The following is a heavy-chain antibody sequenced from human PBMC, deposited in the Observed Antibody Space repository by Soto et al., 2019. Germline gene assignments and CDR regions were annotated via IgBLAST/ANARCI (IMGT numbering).Heavy chain of an antibody. CDR2: IYYSGTT. V-gene: IGHV4-31*03. J-gene: IGHJ3*02. D-gene: IGHD5-12*01. Sequence: QVQLQESGPGLVKPSQTLSLTCTVSGGSIGSGGYYWSWIRQNPGKGLEWIGYIYYSGTTNYNPSLKSRLTISVDTSKNQFSLKLNSMTAADTAVYYCARDESATDAFVIWGQGTIVTVSS. CDR1: GGSIGSGGYY. CDR3: ARDESATDAFVI.